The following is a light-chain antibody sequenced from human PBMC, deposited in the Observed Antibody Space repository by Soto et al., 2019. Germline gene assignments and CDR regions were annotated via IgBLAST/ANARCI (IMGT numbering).Light chain of an antibody. CDR1: QNLRNW. V-gene: IGKV1-5*01. J-gene: IGKJ5*01. CDR3: QQYSTYST. Sequence: DIQMTQAPSSLSAYVGDSVNITCRASQNLRNWLAWYQQKPGKAPSTLIYDAASLKGGVQARFSGSGSGTEFTLTISSLQPDDFATYYRQQYSTYSTFGQGTRLEIK. CDR2: DAA.